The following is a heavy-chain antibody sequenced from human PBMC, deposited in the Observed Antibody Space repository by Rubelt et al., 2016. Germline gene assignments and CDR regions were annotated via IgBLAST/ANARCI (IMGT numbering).Heavy chain of an antibody. D-gene: IGHD1-26*01. CDR2: VNSGGGT. V-gene: IGHV4-39*01. CDR1: GGSMNSAGDH. J-gene: IGHJ4*02. Sequence: QLQLEESGPGLVKPSETLSLICSVSGGSMNSAGDHWDWIRQSPGKKLEWLGNVNSGGGTYYNPSLRDRVSLFVDTSKNQFSRKLTAVTAADTALYYCARHRAVGLFDSWGQGTLVTVSS. CDR3: ARHRAVGLFDS.